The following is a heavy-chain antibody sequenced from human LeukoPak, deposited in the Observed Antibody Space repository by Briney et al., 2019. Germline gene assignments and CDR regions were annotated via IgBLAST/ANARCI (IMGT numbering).Heavy chain of an antibody. CDR1: GFTFSDYY. D-gene: IGHD3-9*01. V-gene: IGHV3-11*04. Sequence: GGSLGLSCAASGFTFSDYYMSWIRQAPGKGLEWVSYITSSGSTIYYADSVKGRFTISRDNAKNSLYLQMNSLRAEDTAVYYCARDLVSAHWYFDLWGRGTLVTVSS. J-gene: IGHJ2*01. CDR3: ARDLVSAHWYFDL. CDR2: ITSSGSTI.